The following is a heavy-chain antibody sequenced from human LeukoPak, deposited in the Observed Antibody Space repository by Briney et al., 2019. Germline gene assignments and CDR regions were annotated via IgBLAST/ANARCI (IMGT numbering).Heavy chain of an antibody. CDR2: IKQDGSER. CDR1: GFSFSNYW. V-gene: IGHV3-7*01. D-gene: IGHD2-8*01. Sequence: GGSLRLSCAASGFSFSNYWMSWLRQAPGKGLEWVANIKQDGSERYYVDSVKGPFTISRDNAKNSLYLQMDSLRAEDTAVYYCARDDCTNGVCCFDYWGQGTLVTVSS. CDR3: ARDDCTNGVCCFDY. J-gene: IGHJ4*02.